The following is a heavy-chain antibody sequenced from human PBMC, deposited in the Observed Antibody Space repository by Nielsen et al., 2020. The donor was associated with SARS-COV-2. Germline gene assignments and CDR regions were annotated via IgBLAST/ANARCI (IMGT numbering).Heavy chain of an antibody. V-gene: IGHV3-11*04. CDR3: AKDVTPGYSSSCPDFDY. D-gene: IGHD6-13*01. Sequence: GESLKISCAASGFTFSDYYMSWIRQAPGKGLEWVSYISSSGSTIYYADSVKGRFTISRDNAKNSLYLQMNSLRAEDTAVYYCAKDVTPGYSSSCPDFDYWGQGTLVTVSS. CDR1: GFTFSDYY. J-gene: IGHJ4*02. CDR2: ISSSGSTI.